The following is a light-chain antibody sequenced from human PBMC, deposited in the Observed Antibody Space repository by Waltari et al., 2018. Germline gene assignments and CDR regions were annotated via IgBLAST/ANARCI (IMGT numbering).Light chain of an antibody. V-gene: IGLV2-8*01. CDR2: EVT. CDR3: SSYAHSNTVV. CDR1: HSDVGGYNY. J-gene: IGLJ2*01. Sequence: QSALTQPPSASGSPGQSVTISCTGTHSDVGGYNYVSWYQQHPGKAPKLIISEVTKRPSGVPDRFSGSKSGNTASLTVSGLQAEDEADYYCSSYAHSNTVVFGGGTRLTVL.